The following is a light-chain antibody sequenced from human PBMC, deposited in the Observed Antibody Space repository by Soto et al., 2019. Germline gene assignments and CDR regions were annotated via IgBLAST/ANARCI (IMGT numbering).Light chain of an antibody. CDR1: SSDVGAYNY. J-gene: IGLJ1*01. Sequence: QSVLTQPASVSGSPGQSITISCTGTSSDVGAYNYVSWYQQYPGKAPQLVIFEVSHRPSGVSNRFSGSKSDNTASLTISGLQAEDEADYYCCSYTSSSTYVFGSGTKVTVL. CDR3: CSYTSSSTYV. V-gene: IGLV2-14*01. CDR2: EVS.